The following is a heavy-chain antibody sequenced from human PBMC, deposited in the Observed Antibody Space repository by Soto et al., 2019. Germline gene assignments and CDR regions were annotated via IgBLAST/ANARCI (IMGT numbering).Heavy chain of an antibody. D-gene: IGHD6-19*01. CDR3: AACRWGLIAVDGTGLCYGMDV. CDR2: ISSSVSTI. V-gene: IGHV3-48*03. J-gene: IGHJ6*02. Sequence: GGSLRLSCAASGFTFSSYEMNWVRQAPGKGLEWVSYISSSVSTIYYADSVKGRFTISRDNAKNSLYLQMNSLRAEDTAVYYCAACRWGLIAVDGTGLCYGMDVWGQGTQVIVSS. CDR1: GFTFSSYE.